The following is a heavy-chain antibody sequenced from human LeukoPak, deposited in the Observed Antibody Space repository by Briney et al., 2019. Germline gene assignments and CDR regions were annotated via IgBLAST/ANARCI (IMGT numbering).Heavy chain of an antibody. CDR1: GFTFSSYR. V-gene: IGHV3-74*01. Sequence: PGGSLRLSCAASGFTFSSYRMQWVRQAPGKGRVWVSRINTDGSSTSYADSVKGRFTISRDNAKNSLYLQMNSLRAEDTAVYYCARDPVWSGYRNFDYWGQGTLVTVSS. D-gene: IGHD3-3*01. CDR2: INTDGSST. CDR3: ARDPVWSGYRNFDY. J-gene: IGHJ4*02.